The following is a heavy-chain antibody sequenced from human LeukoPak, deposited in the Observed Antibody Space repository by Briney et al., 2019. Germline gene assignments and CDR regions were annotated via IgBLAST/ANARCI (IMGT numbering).Heavy chain of an antibody. D-gene: IGHD3-10*01. CDR1: GGSISSGSYY. CDR2: IYTSGGT. V-gene: IGHV4-61*02. J-gene: IGHJ4*02. Sequence: SQTLSLTCTVSGGSISSGSYYWSWIRQPAGKGPEWIGRIYTSGGTNYNPSLKSRVTISVDTSKNQFSLKLSSVTAADTAVYYCARDSTRGYGSGSYFYYFDYWGQGTLVTVSS. CDR3: ARDSTRGYGSGSYFYYFDY.